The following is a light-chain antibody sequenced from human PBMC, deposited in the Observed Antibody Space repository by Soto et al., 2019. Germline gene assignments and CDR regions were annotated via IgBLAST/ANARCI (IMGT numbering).Light chain of an antibody. Sequence: QSVLTQPPSASGTPGQRVTISCSGSSSNIGSNTVNWYQQLPGTAPKLLIYSNNQRPSGVPDRFCGSKSGTSAALSISGLQSEYEADYDCAAWDDSLNGPVFGGGTKLTVL. V-gene: IGLV1-44*01. CDR1: SSNIGSNT. CDR3: AAWDDSLNGPV. CDR2: SNN. J-gene: IGLJ3*02.